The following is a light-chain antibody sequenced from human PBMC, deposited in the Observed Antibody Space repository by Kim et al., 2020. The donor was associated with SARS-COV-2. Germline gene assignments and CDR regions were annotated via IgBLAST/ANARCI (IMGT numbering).Light chain of an antibody. Sequence: SSELTQDPAVSVALGQTVRITCQGDSLRSYYASWYQQKPVQAPVLVIYGKNNRPSGIPDRFSGSSSGNTASLTITGAQAEDEADYCCNSRDSSGNLYVFGTGTKVTVL. CDR1: SLRSYY. V-gene: IGLV3-19*01. J-gene: IGLJ1*01. CDR3: NSRDSSGNLYV. CDR2: GKN.